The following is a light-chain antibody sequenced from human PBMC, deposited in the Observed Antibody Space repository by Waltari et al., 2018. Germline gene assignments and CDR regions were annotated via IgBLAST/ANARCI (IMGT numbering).Light chain of an antibody. CDR1: QSLSKY. V-gene: IGKV3-20*01. Sequence: EIGFTQAPGTLALSPGGSATLPCRASQSLSKYLAWYQQKTGQAPRLLIYQASSRAAGIPDRFSGSGYGTDFSLTISRLEPEDFAVYYCQHYESLPVTFGQGTKVEIK. CDR2: QAS. J-gene: IGKJ1*01. CDR3: QHYESLPVT.